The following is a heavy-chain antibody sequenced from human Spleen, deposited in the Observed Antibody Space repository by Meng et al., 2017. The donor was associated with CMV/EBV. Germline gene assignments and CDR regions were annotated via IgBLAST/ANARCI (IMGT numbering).Heavy chain of an antibody. V-gene: IGHV4-39*07. CDR2: INHSGST. D-gene: IGHD2-15*01. CDR1: GASISSCDYY. Sequence: SETLSLTCTVSGASISSCDYYWSWIRQPPGKGLEWIGEINHSGSTNYNPSLKSRVTISVDTSKNQFSLKLSSVTAADTAVYYCVRDWGYCSGGSCQRHFDYWGQGTLVTVSS. J-gene: IGHJ4*02. CDR3: VRDWGYCSGGSCQRHFDY.